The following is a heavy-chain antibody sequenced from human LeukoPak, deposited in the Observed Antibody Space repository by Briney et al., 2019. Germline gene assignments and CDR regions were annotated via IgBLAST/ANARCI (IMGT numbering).Heavy chain of an antibody. CDR1: GGTFSSYA. D-gene: IGHD3-22*01. J-gene: IGHJ4*02. CDR2: IIPIFGTA. Sequence: ASVKVSCKASGGTFSSYAISWVRQAPGQRLEWMGRIIPIFGTANYAQKFQGRVTITTDESTSTAYMELSSLRSEDTAVYYCTRPSVPYYYDSSGYSLTFDYWGQGTLVTVSS. V-gene: IGHV1-69*05. CDR3: TRPSVPYYYDSSGYSLTFDY.